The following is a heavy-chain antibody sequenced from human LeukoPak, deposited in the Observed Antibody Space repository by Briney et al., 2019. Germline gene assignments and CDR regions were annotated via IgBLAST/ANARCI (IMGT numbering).Heavy chain of an antibody. Sequence: GRSLRLSCAASGFTFSSHAMHWVRQAPGKGLDWVALISNDGSNKYYADSVKSRFSISRDNSKSTLYLQMNSLRAEDTAVYYCARDHYDSSGYLFDYWGQGTLVSVSS. CDR3: ARDHYDSSGYLFDY. V-gene: IGHV3-30*04. CDR2: ISNDGSNK. D-gene: IGHD3-22*01. CDR1: GFTFSSHA. J-gene: IGHJ4*02.